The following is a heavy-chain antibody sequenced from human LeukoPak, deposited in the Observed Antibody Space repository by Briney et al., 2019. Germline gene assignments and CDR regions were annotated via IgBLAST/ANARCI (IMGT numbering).Heavy chain of an antibody. D-gene: IGHD1-20*01. CDR1: GGSISSEIR. V-gene: IGHV4-4*02. J-gene: IGHJ4*02. CDR3: ARRITGVLAPFDY. Sequence: SGTLSLTCVVTGGSISSEIRWSWVRQPPGKGLEWIGEIYHSGTTTYNPSLTSRVTISLDKSKNQFSLQLTSVTAADTAVYYCARRITGVLAPFDYWAQGTLVTVSS. CDR2: IYHSGTT.